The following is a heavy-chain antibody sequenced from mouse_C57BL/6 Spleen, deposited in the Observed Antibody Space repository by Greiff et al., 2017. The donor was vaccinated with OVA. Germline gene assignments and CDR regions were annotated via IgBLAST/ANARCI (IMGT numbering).Heavy chain of an antibody. CDR3: ARLPRYAMDY. V-gene: IGHV5-17*01. Sequence: DVKLVESGGGLVKPGGSLKLSCAASGFTFSDYGMHWVRQAPEKGLEWVAYISSGSSTIYYADTVKGRFTISRDNAKNTLFLQMTSLRSEDTAMYYCARLPRYAMDYWGQGTSVTVSS. CDR1: GFTFSDYG. J-gene: IGHJ4*01. CDR2: ISSGSSTI.